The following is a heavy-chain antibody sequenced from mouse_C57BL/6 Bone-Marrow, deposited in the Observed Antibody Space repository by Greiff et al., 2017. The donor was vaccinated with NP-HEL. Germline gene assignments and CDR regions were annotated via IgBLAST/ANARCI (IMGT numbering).Heavy chain of an antibody. CDR3: ARWVYDGYFDAMDY. V-gene: IGHV1-63*01. J-gene: IGHJ4*01. CDR2: IYPGGGYT. CDR1: GYTFTNYW. Sequence: VQLQQSGAELVRPGTSVKLSCKASGYTFTNYWIGWVKQRPGHGLEWIGDIYPGGGYTYYNEKFKGKATLTADKSSSTAYMQFSSLTSEDSAIYYCARWVYDGYFDAMDYWGQGTSVTVSS. D-gene: IGHD2-3*01.